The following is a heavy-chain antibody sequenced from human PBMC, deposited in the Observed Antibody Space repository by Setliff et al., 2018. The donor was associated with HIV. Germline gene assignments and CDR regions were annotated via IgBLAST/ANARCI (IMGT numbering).Heavy chain of an antibody. CDR3: ARDRGYTIVGAAEGDH. D-gene: IGHD1-26*01. CDR1: GLTFKNYW. CDR2: INADSSST. J-gene: IGHJ4*02. Sequence: GGSLRLSCAAPGLTFKNYWIHWVRQAPGRGLVWVSRINADSSSTTYADSVKGRFTISRDNAKNTVYLQMNSLRAEDTAVYYCARDRGYTIVGAAEGDHWGQGSLVTVSS. V-gene: IGHV3-74*01.